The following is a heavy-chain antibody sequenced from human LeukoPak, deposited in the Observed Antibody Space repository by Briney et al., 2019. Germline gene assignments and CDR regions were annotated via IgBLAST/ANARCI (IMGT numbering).Heavy chain of an antibody. Sequence: GGSLRLSCAASGFTFSNYVMNWVRQAPGKGLEWVSYLSHTSSYTNYADSVKGRFTISRDNAKNSLYLQMNSLRAEDTALYYCARDRTDYGSFDIWGQGTMVTVSS. CDR3: ARDRTDYGSFDI. J-gene: IGHJ3*02. V-gene: IGHV3-21*05. CDR1: GFTFSNYV. D-gene: IGHD4-17*01. CDR2: LSHTSSYT.